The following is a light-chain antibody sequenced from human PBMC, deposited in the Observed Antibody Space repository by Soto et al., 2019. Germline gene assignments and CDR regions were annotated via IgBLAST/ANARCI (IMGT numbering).Light chain of an antibody. Sequence: QSVLTQPPSVSGTPGQRVTISCSGSSSNIGSDYVYWYQQFPGTAPKLLIYTDYQRPSGVPDRFSGSKSGTSASLAISGLRSEDEADYWCAAWDARLSTGVFGGGTKVTVL. J-gene: IGLJ3*02. CDR3: AAWDARLSTGV. CDR1: SSNIGSDY. CDR2: TDY. V-gene: IGLV1-47*02.